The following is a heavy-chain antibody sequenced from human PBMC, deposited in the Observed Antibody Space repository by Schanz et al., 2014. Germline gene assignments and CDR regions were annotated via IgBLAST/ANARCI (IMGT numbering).Heavy chain of an antibody. CDR1: GGSISSYY. Sequence: QVQLQESGPGLVKPSETLSLTCTVSGGSISSYYWSWIRQPPGKGLEWIGYIYYYSGSTNYNPSPTIRVTISVDPSKSQFSLKPNSVTAAATAVYYCARATVQLPPPWVHYYGMDVWGQGTTVTVSS. D-gene: IGHD2-2*01. J-gene: IGHJ6*02. V-gene: IGHV4-59*01. CDR3: ARATVQLPPPWVHYYGMDV. CDR2: IYYYSGST.